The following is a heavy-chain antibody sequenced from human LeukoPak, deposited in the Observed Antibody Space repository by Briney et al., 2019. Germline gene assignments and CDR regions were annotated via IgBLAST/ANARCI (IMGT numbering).Heavy chain of an antibody. CDR3: AREVLGSTGGGDY. CDR2: IWYDGSNK. Sequence: PGRSLRLSCAASGFTFSSYGMHWVRQAPGKGLEWVAVIWYDGSNKYYADSVKGRFTISRDNSKNTLYLQMNSLRAEDTAVYYCAREVLGSTGGGDYWGQGTLVTVSS. J-gene: IGHJ4*02. D-gene: IGHD1-14*01. CDR1: GFTFSSYG. V-gene: IGHV3-33*01.